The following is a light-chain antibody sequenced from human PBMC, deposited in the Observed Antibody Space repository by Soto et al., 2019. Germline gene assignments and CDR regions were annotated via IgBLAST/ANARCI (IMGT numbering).Light chain of an antibody. Sequence: EIVLTQSPGTLSLSPGERATLSCRASQSVTSSYLAWYQRKPGQAPMLLIFAASTRATGIPDRFSGSGSGTDFTLTISRLEPEDFALYYCQQYGSTPPTFGQGTKVEIK. V-gene: IGKV3-20*01. CDR2: AAS. CDR3: QQYGSTPPT. CDR1: QSVTSSY. J-gene: IGKJ2*01.